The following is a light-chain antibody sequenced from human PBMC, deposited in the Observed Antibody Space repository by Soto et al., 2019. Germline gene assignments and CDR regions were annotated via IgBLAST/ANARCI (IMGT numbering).Light chain of an antibody. J-gene: IGLJ2*01. Sequence: QPVLTQPASVSGSPGQSITISCTGTSSDVGGYNYVSWYQQHPGKAPKLMIYEVSNRPSGVSNHFSGSKSGNTASLTISGLQAEDEADYYCSSYTSSSTHVVFGGGTKVTVL. V-gene: IGLV2-14*01. CDR1: SSDVGGYNY. CDR2: EVS. CDR3: SSYTSSSTHVV.